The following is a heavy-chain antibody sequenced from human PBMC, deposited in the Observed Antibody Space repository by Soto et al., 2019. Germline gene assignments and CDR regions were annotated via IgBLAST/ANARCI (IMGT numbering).Heavy chain of an antibody. Sequence: SETLSLTCTASGGSISSRYWNWIRQPPGKGLEWIGHIYNGESTNYNPSLKSRVTISVDTSKNQFSLKLSSVTAADTAVYYCAGGIISWRFDYWAQGTLVTVSS. V-gene: IGHV4-4*09. J-gene: IGHJ4*02. CDR1: GGSISSRY. D-gene: IGHD6-13*01. CDR2: IYNGEST. CDR3: AGGIISWRFDY.